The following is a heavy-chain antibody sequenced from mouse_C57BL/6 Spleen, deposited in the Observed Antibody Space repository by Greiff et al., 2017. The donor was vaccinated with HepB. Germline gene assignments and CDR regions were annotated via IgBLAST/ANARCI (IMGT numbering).Heavy chain of an antibody. CDR1: GYTFTSYW. J-gene: IGHJ3*01. D-gene: IGHD2-12*01. V-gene: IGHV1-50*01. CDR2: IDPSDSYT. Sequence: QVQLQQPGAELVKPGASVKLSCKASGYTFTSYWMQWVKQRPGQGLEWIGEIDPSDSYTNYNQKFKGKATLTVDTSSSTAYMQLSSLTSEDSAVYYCARGLYQRGFAYWGQGTLVTVSA. CDR3: ARGLYQRGFAY.